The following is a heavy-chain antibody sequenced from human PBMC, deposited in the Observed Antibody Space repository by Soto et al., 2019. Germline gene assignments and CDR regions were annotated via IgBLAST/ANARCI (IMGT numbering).Heavy chain of an antibody. CDR2: INPKSGGT. D-gene: IGHD2-8*01. Sequence: SVKVSCQASGYSFTDYHIHWVRQAPGQGLEWLGRINPKSGGTSTAQKFQGWVTMTTDTSISTASMELTRLTSDDTAIYYCARGDSTDCSNGVCSFFYNHDMDVWGQGTTVTVSS. V-gene: IGHV1-2*04. CDR3: ARGDSTDCSNGVCSFFYNHDMDV. J-gene: IGHJ6*02. CDR1: GYSFTDYH.